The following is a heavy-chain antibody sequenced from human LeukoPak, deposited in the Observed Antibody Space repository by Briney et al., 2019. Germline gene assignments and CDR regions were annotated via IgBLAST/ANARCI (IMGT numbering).Heavy chain of an antibody. J-gene: IGHJ4*02. CDR1: GYSFTSYW. D-gene: IGHD4-17*01. V-gene: IGHV5-51*01. CDR2: IYPGDSDT. Sequence: GESLKISCKGSGYSFTSYWIAWVRQMPGKGLEGMGIIYPGDSDTRYSPSFQGQVTISADKSISTAYLQWSSLKASDTAMYYCARPLHDYGDYVVDYWGQGTLVTVSS. CDR3: ARPLHDYGDYVVDY.